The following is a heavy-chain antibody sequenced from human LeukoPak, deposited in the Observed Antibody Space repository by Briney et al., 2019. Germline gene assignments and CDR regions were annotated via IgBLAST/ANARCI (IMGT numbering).Heavy chain of an antibody. J-gene: IGHJ5*02. V-gene: IGHV1-69*13. CDR1: GYTFTSYY. D-gene: IGHD6-13*01. Sequence: GASVKVSCKASGYTFTSYYMHWVRQAPGQGLEWMGGIIPIFGTANYAQKFQGRVTITADESTSTAYMELSSLRSEDTAVYYCARAAKPPRSSLAAAGPNWFDPWGQGTLVTVSS. CDR2: IIPIFGTA. CDR3: ARAAKPPRSSLAAAGPNWFDP.